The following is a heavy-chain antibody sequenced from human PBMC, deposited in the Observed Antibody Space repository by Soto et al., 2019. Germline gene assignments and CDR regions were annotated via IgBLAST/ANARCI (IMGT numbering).Heavy chain of an antibody. J-gene: IGHJ5*02. D-gene: IGHD2-15*01. CDR1: GGTFSSYA. CDR2: IIPIFGTA. V-gene: IGHV1-69*13. CDR3: PRMDSRRYCWYDP. Sequence: PGASVKVSCKASGGTFSSYAISWVRQAPGQGLEWMGGIIPIFGTANYAQTFQGRVTITADESTSRAYMELSSLRSEDPAAYHCPRMDSRRYCWYDPCGRRTLVAVSS.